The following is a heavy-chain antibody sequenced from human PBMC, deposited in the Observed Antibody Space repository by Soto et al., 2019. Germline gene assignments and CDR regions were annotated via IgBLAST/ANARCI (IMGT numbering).Heavy chain of an antibody. J-gene: IGHJ5*02. Sequence: QVQLVQSGAEVKKPGASVKVSCKASGYTFTSYGISWVRQAPGQGLEWMGWISAYNGNTNYAQKLQGRVTMTTDISTSTAYMELRSLRSDDTAVYYCARCPVSSSWYGCNWFDPWGQGTLVTVSS. CDR2: ISAYNGNT. D-gene: IGHD6-13*01. V-gene: IGHV1-18*01. CDR1: GYTFTSYG. CDR3: ARCPVSSSWYGCNWFDP.